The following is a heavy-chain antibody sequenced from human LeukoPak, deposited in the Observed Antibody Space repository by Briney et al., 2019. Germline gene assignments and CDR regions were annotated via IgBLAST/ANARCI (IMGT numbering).Heavy chain of an antibody. CDR2: IRGSGGST. V-gene: IGHV3-23*01. CDR3: AKDPALLISGTY. D-gene: IGHD1/OR15-1a*01. Sequence: PGGSLRLSCAASGFTFSSYSMNWVRQAPGKGLEWVSAIRGSGGSTYYADSVKGRFTISRDNSKNTLYLQMNSLRAEDTAVYYCAKDPALLISGTYWGQGTLVTVSS. CDR1: GFTFSSYS. J-gene: IGHJ4*01.